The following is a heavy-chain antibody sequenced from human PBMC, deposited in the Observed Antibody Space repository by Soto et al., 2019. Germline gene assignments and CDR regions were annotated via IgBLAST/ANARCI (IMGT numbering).Heavy chain of an antibody. CDR2: INAGNGNT. CDR1: GYTFTGYA. Sequence: QVQLVQSGAEEKKPGASVKVSCKASGYTFTGYAMHWVRQAPGPRLEWMGWINAGNGNTKYSQKFQGRVTITRDTSASTAYMELSSLRSEDTAVYYCARAVAGPADFDYWCQGTLVTVSS. CDR3: ARAVAGPADFDY. D-gene: IGHD5-12*01. J-gene: IGHJ4*02. V-gene: IGHV1-3*05.